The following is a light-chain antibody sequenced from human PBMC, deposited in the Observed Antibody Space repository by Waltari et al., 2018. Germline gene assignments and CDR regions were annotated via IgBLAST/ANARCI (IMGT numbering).Light chain of an antibody. V-gene: IGLV2-14*03. CDR3: SSQSSDNVVL. J-gene: IGLJ2*01. Sequence: QSALTQPASVSGSPGQSITISCTGTSSDVGGDNSVSWYQDHPGQAPKVIIYDVSDRPSGISDRFSGSKSGNTASLTISGLQAEDEADYYCSSQSSDNVVLFGGGTKLTVL. CDR1: SSDVGGDNS. CDR2: DVS.